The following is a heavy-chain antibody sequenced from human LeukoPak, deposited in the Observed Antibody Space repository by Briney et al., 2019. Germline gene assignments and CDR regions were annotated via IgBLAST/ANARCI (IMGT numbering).Heavy chain of an antibody. CDR3: ARGWIQGSTPFDY. D-gene: IGHD5-18*01. Sequence: ASETLSLTCAVYGGSFSGYYWSWIRQPPGKGLECIGEINHSGSTNYNPSLKSRVTISVGTSKNRFSLKLSSVTAADTAVYYCARGWIQGSTPFDYWGQGTLVTVSS. V-gene: IGHV4-34*01. CDR1: GGSFSGYY. CDR2: INHSGST. J-gene: IGHJ4*02.